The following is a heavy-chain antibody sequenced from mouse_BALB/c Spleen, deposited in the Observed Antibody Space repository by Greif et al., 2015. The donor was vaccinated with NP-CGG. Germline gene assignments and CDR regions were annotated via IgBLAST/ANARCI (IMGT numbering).Heavy chain of an antibody. V-gene: IGHV1S81*02. CDR2: INPSNGGT. CDR1: GYTFTSYY. J-gene: IGHJ2*01. CDR3: TSYGNYADYFDY. D-gene: IGHD2-1*01. Sequence: VQLQQSGAELVKPGASVKLSCKASGYTFTSYYMYWVKQRPGQGLEWIGGINPSNGGTNFNEKFKSKATLTVDKSSSTAYMQLSSLTSEDSAVYYCTSYGNYADYFDYWGQGTTLTVSS.